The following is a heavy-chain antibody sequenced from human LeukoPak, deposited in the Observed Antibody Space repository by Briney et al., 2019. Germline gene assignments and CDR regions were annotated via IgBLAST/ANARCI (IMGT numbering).Heavy chain of an antibody. CDR1: GYTLTSNY. D-gene: IGHD3-16*02. V-gene: IGHV1-46*01. CDR2: IYPRDGST. Sequence: ASVKVSCKASGYTLTSNYIHWVRQAPGQGLEWMGMIYPRDGSTSYAQKFQGRVTVTRDTSTSTVHMELSGLRSEDTAVYYCARGSLGELSLSSWGQGTLVTVSS. J-gene: IGHJ4*02. CDR3: ARGSLGELSLSS.